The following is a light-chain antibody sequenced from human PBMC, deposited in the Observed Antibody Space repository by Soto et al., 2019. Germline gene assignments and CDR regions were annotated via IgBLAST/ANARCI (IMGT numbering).Light chain of an antibody. CDR1: SSDVGGYNY. J-gene: IGLJ2*01. Sequence: QSALTQPRSVSGSPGQSVTISCTGTSSDVGGYNYVSWYQQHPGKAPKLMIYDVSKRPSGVPDRFSGSKSGNTASLTISGLQAEDEADYYCSSYAGSYTFAFGGGTKLTVL. V-gene: IGLV2-11*01. CDR3: SSYAGSYTFA. CDR2: DVS.